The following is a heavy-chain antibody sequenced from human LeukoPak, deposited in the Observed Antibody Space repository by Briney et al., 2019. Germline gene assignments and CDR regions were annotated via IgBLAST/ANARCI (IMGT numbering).Heavy chain of an antibody. CDR2: INHSGST. V-gene: IGHV4-34*01. D-gene: IGHD3-10*01. CDR1: GRSFSGYY. Sequence: SETLSLTCAVYGRSFSGYYWSWIRQPPGKGLEWIGEINHSGSTNYNPSLKSRVTISVDTSKNQFSLKLSSVTAADTAVYYCARLTRGHNYYYYMDVWGKGTTVTISS. J-gene: IGHJ6*03. CDR3: ARLTRGHNYYYYMDV.